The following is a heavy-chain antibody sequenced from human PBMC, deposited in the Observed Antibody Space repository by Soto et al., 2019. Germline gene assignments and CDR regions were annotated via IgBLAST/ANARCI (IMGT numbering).Heavy chain of an antibody. Sequence: GGSLRLSCAASGFTFSSYGMHWVRQAPGKGLEWVAVISYDGSNKYYADSVKGRFTISRDNSKNTLYLQMNSLRAEDTAVYYCAKDLSIVYSGYDLVGYWGQGTLVTVSS. D-gene: IGHD5-12*01. J-gene: IGHJ4*02. CDR2: ISYDGSNK. V-gene: IGHV3-30*18. CDR1: GFTFSSYG. CDR3: AKDLSIVYSGYDLVGY.